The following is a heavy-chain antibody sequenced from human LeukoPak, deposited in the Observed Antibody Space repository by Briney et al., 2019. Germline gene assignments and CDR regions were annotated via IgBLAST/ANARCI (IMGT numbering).Heavy chain of an antibody. J-gene: IGHJ6*03. V-gene: IGHV1-18*04. CDR3: ARTAPGTPLGGYYYYMGV. Sequence: ASVKVSCKASGYTFTSYGINWVRQAPGHGLGWMGWMSVYNGNTNYAQNLRDRVTMTTDTSTSTAYMELRSLRSDDTAVYYCARTAPGTPLGGYYYYMGVWGKGTTVTVSS. CDR2: MSVYNGNT. CDR1: GYTFTSYG. D-gene: IGHD1/OR15-1a*01.